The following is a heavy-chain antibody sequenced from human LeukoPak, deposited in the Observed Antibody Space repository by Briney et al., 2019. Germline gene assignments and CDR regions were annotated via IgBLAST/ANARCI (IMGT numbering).Heavy chain of an antibody. CDR1: GGSISSYY. Sequence: SETLSLTCTVSGGSISSYYWSWIRQPPGKGLEWIGYIYYSGSTNYNPSLKSRVTISVDTSKNQFSLKLSSVTAADTAVYYCARDGRYGDYASSSYYYMDVWGKGTTVTVSS. CDR2: IYYSGST. V-gene: IGHV4-59*01. J-gene: IGHJ6*03. D-gene: IGHD4-17*01. CDR3: ARDGRYGDYASSSYYYMDV.